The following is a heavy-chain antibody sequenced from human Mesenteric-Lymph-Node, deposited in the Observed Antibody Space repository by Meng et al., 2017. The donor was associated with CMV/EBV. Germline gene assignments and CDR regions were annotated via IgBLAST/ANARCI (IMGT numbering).Heavy chain of an antibody. Sequence: SVKVSCKASGYIFTGYYMHWVRQAPGQGLEWMGGIIPILHLANYTQKFQGRVTITADRSTSTAYMELRSLRSDDTAVYYCARDYETGTTGYWGQGTLVTVSS. J-gene: IGHJ4*02. D-gene: IGHD1-7*01. CDR2: IIPILHLA. V-gene: IGHV1-69*10. CDR1: GYIFTGYY. CDR3: ARDYETGTTGY.